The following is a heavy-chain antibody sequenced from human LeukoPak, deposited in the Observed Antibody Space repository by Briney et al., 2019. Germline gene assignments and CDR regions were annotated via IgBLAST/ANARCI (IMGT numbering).Heavy chain of an antibody. Sequence: PGGSLRLSCAASGFAFSRHAMHWVRQAPGKGLEWVAVIWRDSSEKHYADSVKGRFTVSRDNAKNSLYLQMNSLRAEDTAVYYCARRALAARPGSNWFDPWGQGTLVTVSS. J-gene: IGHJ5*02. CDR3: ARRALAARPGSNWFDP. CDR1: GFAFSRHA. D-gene: IGHD6-6*01. V-gene: IGHV3-33*08. CDR2: IWRDSSEK.